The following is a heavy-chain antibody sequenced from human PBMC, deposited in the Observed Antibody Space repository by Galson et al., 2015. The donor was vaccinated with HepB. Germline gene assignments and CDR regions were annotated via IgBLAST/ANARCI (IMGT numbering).Heavy chain of an antibody. J-gene: IGHJ4*02. CDR2: ISISGSTI. CDR3: ATVRGYSYGYDY. Sequence: SLRLSCAASGFTFSSSIMNWVRQAPGKGLEWVSYISISGSTIYYADSVKGRFTISRDNAKNSLYLQMNSLRDDDTAVYYCATVRGYSYGYDYWGQGTLVTVSS. V-gene: IGHV3-48*02. CDR1: GFTFSSSI. D-gene: IGHD5-18*01.